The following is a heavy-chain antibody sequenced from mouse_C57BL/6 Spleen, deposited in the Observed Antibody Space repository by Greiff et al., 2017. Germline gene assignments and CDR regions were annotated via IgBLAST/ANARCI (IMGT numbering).Heavy chain of an antibody. V-gene: IGHV1-72*01. CDR3: AREGVLRCPVLAY. J-gene: IGHJ3*01. D-gene: IGHD1-1*01. Sequence: QVQLQQPGAELVKPGASVKLSCKASGYTFTSYWMHWVKQRPGRGLGWIGRIDPNSGGTKYNEKFKSKATLTGDKPSITAYMQLSSLTSEDSAVYYCAREGVLRCPVLAYWGQGTLVTVAA. CDR1: GYTFTSYW. CDR2: IDPNSGGT.